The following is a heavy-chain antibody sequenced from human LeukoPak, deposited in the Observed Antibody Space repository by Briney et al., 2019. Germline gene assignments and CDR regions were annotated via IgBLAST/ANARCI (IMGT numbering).Heavy chain of an antibody. CDR1: GGTFSSYA. CDR3: ARRTITMVRGVIYYYGMDV. D-gene: IGHD3-10*01. J-gene: IGHJ6*04. V-gene: IGHV1-69*01. CDR2: IIPIFGTA. Sequence: SVKVSCKASGGTFSSYAISWVRQAPGQGLEWMGGIIPIFGTANYAQKFQGRVTITADESTSTAYMELSSLRSEDTAVYYCARRTITMVRGVIYYYGMDVWDKGTTVTVSS.